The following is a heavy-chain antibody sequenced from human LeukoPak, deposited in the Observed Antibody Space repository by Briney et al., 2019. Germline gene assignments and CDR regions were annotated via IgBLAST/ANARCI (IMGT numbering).Heavy chain of an antibody. D-gene: IGHD3/OR15-3a*01. CDR1: GFTFSTYG. Sequence: GGTLRLSCAASGFTFSTYGMHWVRQAPGKGLEWVSGITGSSTSTYYSDSVKGRFTISRDNSKNTLYLQMNSLRAEDTALYYCARDRDWGAFDPWGQGTLVTVSS. J-gene: IGHJ5*02. CDR3: ARDRDWGAFDP. V-gene: IGHV3-23*01. CDR2: ITGSSTST.